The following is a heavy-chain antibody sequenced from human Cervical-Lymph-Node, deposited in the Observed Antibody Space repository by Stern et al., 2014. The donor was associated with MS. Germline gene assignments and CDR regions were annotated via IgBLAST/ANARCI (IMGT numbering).Heavy chain of an antibody. CDR2: IYYSGST. V-gene: IGHV4-61*01. CDR3: ARDGIWEYSSTGQHWFDP. D-gene: IGHD6-6*01. J-gene: IGHJ5*02. CDR1: GGSVSSGSYY. Sequence: QLQLQESGPGLVKPSETLSLTCTVSGGSVSSGSYYWSWIRQPPGKGLEWIGYIYYSGSTNYNPSLKSRVTISVDTSKNQFSLKLSSVTAADTAVYYCARDGIWEYSSTGQHWFDPWGQGTMVTVSS.